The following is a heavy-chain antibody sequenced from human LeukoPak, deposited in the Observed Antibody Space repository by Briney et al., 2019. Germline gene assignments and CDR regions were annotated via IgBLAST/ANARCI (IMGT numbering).Heavy chain of an antibody. CDR1: GDSVSTNSVA. CDR3: ARDDSSSWYFDY. J-gene: IGHJ4*02. CDR2: TSYRSKWYN. D-gene: IGHD6-13*01. V-gene: IGHV6-1*01. Sequence: SQTLSLTCAISGDSVSTNSVAWNWIRQSPSRGLEWLGRTSYRSKWYNDYAVSVKSRITINPNTSKNQFSLQLNSVTPEDTAVYYCARDDSSSWYFDYWGQGTLVTVSS.